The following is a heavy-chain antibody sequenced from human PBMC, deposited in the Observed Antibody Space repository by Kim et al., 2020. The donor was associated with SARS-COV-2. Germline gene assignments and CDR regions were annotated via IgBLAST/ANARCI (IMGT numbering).Heavy chain of an antibody. CDR2: INPSGGST. V-gene: IGHV1-46*01. Sequence: ASVKVSCKASGYTFTSYYMHWVRQAPGQGLEWMGIINPSGGSTSYAQKFQGRVTMTRDTSTSTVYMELSSLRSEDTAVYYCAREGSLDSSGYYYNDYWGQGTLVTVSS. CDR3: AREGSLDSSGYYYNDY. CDR1: GYTFTSYY. J-gene: IGHJ4*02. D-gene: IGHD3-22*01.